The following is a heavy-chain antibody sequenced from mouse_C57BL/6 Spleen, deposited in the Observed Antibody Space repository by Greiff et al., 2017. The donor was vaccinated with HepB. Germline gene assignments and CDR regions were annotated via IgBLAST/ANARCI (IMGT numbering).Heavy chain of an antibody. J-gene: IGHJ4*01. CDR2: IHPNSGST. CDR1: GYTFTSYW. V-gene: IGHV1-64*01. D-gene: IGHD1-1*01. CDR3: ARNYYGSSYVRYYAMDY. Sequence: VQLQQPGAELVKPGASVKLSCKASGYTFTSYWMHWVKQRPGQGLEWIGMIHPNSGSTNYNEKFKSKATLTVDKSSSTAYMQRSSLTSEDSAVYYCARNYYGSSYVRYYAMDYWGQGTSVTVSS.